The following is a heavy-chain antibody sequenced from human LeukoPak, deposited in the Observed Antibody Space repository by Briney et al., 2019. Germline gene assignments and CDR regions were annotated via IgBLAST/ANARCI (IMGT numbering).Heavy chain of an antibody. J-gene: IGHJ4*02. D-gene: IGHD3-9*01. CDR2: ITSSSSDT. CDR3: ARDYDILTGYFRGGFDY. V-gene: IGHV3-11*05. CDR1: GFTFSDYY. Sequence: GGSLRLSCAASGFTFSDYYMSWIRQAPGKGLEWISYITSSSSDTNYADSVKGRFTISRDNAKKSLYLQMTSLRAEDTAVHYCARDYDILTGYFRGGFDYWGQGTLVTVSS.